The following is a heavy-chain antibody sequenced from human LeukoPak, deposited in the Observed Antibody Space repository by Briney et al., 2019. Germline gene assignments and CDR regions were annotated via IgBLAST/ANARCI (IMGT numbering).Heavy chain of an antibody. CDR3: AKDGYNYDSSGHFDY. CDR2: IRGSGGDT. CDR1: GFTFSLFD. J-gene: IGHJ4*02. V-gene: IGHV3-23*01. Sequence: GGSLRLSCAASGFTFSLFDMHWVRQAPGKGLEWVSAIRGSGGDTYHADADSVSGRFTIYRDNSKNALDLQNNNLKAEDTAVYYCAKDGYNYDSSGHFDYWGEGTLVTVSS. D-gene: IGHD3-22*01.